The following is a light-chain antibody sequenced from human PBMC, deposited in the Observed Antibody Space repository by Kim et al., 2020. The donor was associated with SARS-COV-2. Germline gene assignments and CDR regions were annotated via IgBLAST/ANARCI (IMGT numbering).Light chain of an antibody. CDR3: QPYGSSPYS. CDR2: EAF. CDR1: QSVGSSF. Sequence: LSPGQTAPPSCRASQSVGSSFLAWYQQKPGQAPRLLIYEAFKRVAGTPDRFSGSGSGTDFTLTISRPEPEDFAMYYCQPYGSSPYSFGQGTKLEI. V-gene: IGKV3-20*01. J-gene: IGKJ2*03.